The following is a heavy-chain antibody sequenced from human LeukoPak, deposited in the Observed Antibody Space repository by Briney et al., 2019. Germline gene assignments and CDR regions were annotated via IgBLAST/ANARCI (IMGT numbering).Heavy chain of an antibody. Sequence: ASVKVSCKASGYTFTSYYMHWVRQAPGQGLEWMGIINPIGGSTSYAQKFQGRGTMTRDTSTSTVYMELSSLRSEDTAVYYCARGRRSGTIPDYWGQGTLVTVSS. D-gene: IGHD1-26*01. J-gene: IGHJ4*02. CDR2: INPIGGST. CDR1: GYTFTSYY. CDR3: ARGRRSGTIPDY. V-gene: IGHV1-46*01.